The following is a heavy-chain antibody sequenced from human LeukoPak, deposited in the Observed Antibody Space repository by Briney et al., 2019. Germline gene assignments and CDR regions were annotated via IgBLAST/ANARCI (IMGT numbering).Heavy chain of an antibody. CDR1: GGSISSGDYY. CDR3: ARGLLWFGEPKGAFDP. Sequence: SETLSLTCTVSGGSISSGDYYWSWIRQPPGKGLDWIGYIYYSGSTYYNPSLKSRVTISVDTSKNQFSLKLSSVTAADTAVYYCARGLLWFGEPKGAFDPWGQGTLVTVSS. D-gene: IGHD3-10*01. J-gene: IGHJ5*02. V-gene: IGHV4-30-4*01. CDR2: IYYSGST.